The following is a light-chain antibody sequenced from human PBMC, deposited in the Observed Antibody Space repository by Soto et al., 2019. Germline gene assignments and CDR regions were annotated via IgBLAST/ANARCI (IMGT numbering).Light chain of an antibody. CDR3: QQYNLYWT. CDR2: DAS. V-gene: IGKV1-5*01. Sequence: DIQMTQSPSTLSASIGDRVTITCRASQSINNWLAWYQQKPGKAPKLLIYDASSLESGVPSRFSGSGSGTEFTLTLSSLQPDDLATYYCQQYNLYWTFGQGTKVEIK. CDR1: QSINNW. J-gene: IGKJ1*01.